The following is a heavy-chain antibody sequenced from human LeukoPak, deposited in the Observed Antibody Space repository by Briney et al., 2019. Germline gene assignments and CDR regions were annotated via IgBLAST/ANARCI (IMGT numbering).Heavy chain of an antibody. Sequence: SVKVSCKASGGTFSSYAISWVRQAPGQGLEWMGGIIPIFGTANYAQKFQGRVTITADETTSTAYMELSSLRSEDTAVYYCARHLYYDILTGYYYFDYWGQGTLVTVSS. CDR2: IIPIFGTA. V-gene: IGHV1-69*13. CDR3: ARHLYYDILTGYYYFDY. J-gene: IGHJ4*02. D-gene: IGHD3-9*01. CDR1: GGTFSSYA.